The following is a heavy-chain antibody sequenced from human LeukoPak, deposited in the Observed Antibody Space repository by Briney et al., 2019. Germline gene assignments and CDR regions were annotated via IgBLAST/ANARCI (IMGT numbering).Heavy chain of an antibody. Sequence: GGSLRLSCAASGFTFSSYWMSWVRQAPGKGLEWVANIKQDGSEKYYVDSVKGRFTISRDNAKNSLYLQMNSLRDEDTAVYYCARNLRDYYGSGSYDYWGQGTLVTVSS. CDR2: IKQDGSEK. CDR1: GFTFSSYW. V-gene: IGHV3-7*01. J-gene: IGHJ4*02. D-gene: IGHD3-10*01. CDR3: ARNLRDYYGSGSYDY.